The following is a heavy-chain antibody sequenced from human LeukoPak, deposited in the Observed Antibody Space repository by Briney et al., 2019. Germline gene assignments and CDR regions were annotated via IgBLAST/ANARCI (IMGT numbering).Heavy chain of an antibody. D-gene: IGHD3-10*01. V-gene: IGHV1-2*02. J-gene: IGHJ5*02. Sequence: ASVKVSCKASGYTFTGYYMHWVRQAPGQGLEWMGWINPNSGGTNYAQKFQGRVTMTRDTSISTAYMELSRLRSDDTAVYYRARDQKVRGVISNWFDPWGQGTLVTVSS. CDR3: ARDQKVRGVISNWFDP. CDR2: INPNSGGT. CDR1: GYTFTGYY.